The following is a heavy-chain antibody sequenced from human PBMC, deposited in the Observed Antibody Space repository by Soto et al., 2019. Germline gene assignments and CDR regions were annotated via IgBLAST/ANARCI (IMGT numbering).Heavy chain of an antibody. Sequence: EVQLVESGGGLVQPGGSLRLSCAASGFTVSSKYMSWVRQAPGKGLEWVSVIYSDGTTYYEESVKGRFTISRDNSKNTLYLQMNNLXAXXXXVYXXAXXXXXXXXXPIDYWGQGTLVTVSS. CDR2: IYSDGTT. D-gene: IGHD5-12*01. CDR1: GFTVSSKY. J-gene: IGHJ4*02. V-gene: IGHV3-66*01. CDR3: AXXXXXXXXXPIDY.